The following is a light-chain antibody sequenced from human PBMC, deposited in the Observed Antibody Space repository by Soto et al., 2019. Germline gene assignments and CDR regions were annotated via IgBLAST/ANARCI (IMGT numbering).Light chain of an antibody. V-gene: IGLV2-14*01. Sequence: QSALTQPASVSGSPGQSITISCTGTSNDVGGFNYVSWYQHHPGKAPKLMIYEVSDRPSGVSNRFSGSKSGNTASLTISGLQAEDEADYYCSSYKSPSALVFGTGTKLTVL. CDR1: SNDVGGFNY. CDR3: SSYKSPSALV. CDR2: EVS. J-gene: IGLJ1*01.